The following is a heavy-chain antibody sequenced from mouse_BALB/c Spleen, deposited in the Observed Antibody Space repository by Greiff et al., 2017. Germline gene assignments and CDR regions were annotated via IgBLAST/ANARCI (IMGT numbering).Heavy chain of an antibody. Sequence: EVKLMESGGDLVKPGGSLKLSCAASGFTFSSYGMSWVRQTPDKRLEWVATISSGGSYTYYPDSVKGRFTISRDNAKNTLYLQMSSLKSEDTAMYYCARLGTMITTSDYFDYWGQGTTLTVSS. D-gene: IGHD2-4*01. CDR1: GFTFSSYG. J-gene: IGHJ2*01. CDR3: ARLGTMITTSDYFDY. V-gene: IGHV5-6*01. CDR2: ISSGGSYT.